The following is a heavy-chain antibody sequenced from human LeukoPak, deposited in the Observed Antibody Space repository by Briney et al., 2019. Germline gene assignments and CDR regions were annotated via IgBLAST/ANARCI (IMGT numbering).Heavy chain of an antibody. Sequence: SETLSLTCTVSGDSISRSSYFWGWIRQPPGKGLEWIGTIYYSGSTYHNPSLKSRVTISVDTSKKQFSLNLSSVTAADTAIYYCARVGSSGYYSDPDAFDMWGQGTMVTVSS. V-gene: IGHV4-39*07. CDR1: GDSISRSSYF. CDR3: ARVGSSGYYSDPDAFDM. D-gene: IGHD3-22*01. J-gene: IGHJ3*02. CDR2: IYYSGST.